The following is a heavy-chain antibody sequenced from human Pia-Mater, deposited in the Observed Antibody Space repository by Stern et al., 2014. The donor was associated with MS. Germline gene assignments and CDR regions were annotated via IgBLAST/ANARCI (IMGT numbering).Heavy chain of an antibody. CDR1: GFTFSSYS. CDR3: ARGRGGNYRYYFDY. J-gene: IGHJ4*02. CDR2: ISSGGSYI. Sequence: MQLVQSGGGLVKPGGSLRLSCAASGFTFSSYSMNWVRQAPGKGLEWVASISSGGSYIYYADSLKGRFTISRDNAKNLLYLQMNSLRAEDTAVYYCARGRGGNYRYYFDYWGQGTLVTVSS. V-gene: IGHV3-21*01. D-gene: IGHD4-23*01.